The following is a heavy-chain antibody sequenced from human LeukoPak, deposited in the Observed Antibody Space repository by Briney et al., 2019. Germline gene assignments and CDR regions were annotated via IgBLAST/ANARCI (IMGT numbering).Heavy chain of an antibody. CDR2: IYYSGST. J-gene: IGHJ4*02. CDR3: AREFVRVGELSLE. D-gene: IGHD3-16*02. Sequence: SETLSLTCTVSGGSISSGGYSWSWIRQHPGKGLEWLGYIYYSGSTYYNPSLKSRVTISVDTSKNQCSLKLSSVTAADTAVYYCAREFVRVGELSLEWGQGTLVTVSS. V-gene: IGHV4-31*03. CDR1: GGSISSGGYS.